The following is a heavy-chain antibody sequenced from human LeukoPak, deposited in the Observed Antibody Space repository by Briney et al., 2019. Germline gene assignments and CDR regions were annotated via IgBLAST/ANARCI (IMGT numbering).Heavy chain of an antibody. CDR2: IYYSGST. Sequence: SETLSLTCTVSGGSISSYYWSWIRQPPGKGLEWIGYIYYSGSTNYNPSLKSRVTISVDTSKNQFSLKLSSVTAADTAIYYCARTKDIVVVPAAPVGPRAFDIWGQGTMVTVSS. J-gene: IGHJ3*02. D-gene: IGHD2-2*01. V-gene: IGHV4-59*01. CDR1: GGSISSYY. CDR3: ARTKDIVVVPAAPVGPRAFDI.